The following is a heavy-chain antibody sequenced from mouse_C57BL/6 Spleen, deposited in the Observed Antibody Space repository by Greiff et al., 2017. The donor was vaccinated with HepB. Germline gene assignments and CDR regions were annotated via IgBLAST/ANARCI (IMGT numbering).Heavy chain of an antibody. CDR3: ARYGNYGFDY. CDR1: GYTFTNYW. CDR2: IYPGGGYT. V-gene: IGHV1-63*01. D-gene: IGHD2-1*01. Sequence: VKLQESGAELVRPGTSVKMSCKASGYTFTNYWIGWAKQRPGHGLEWIGDIYPGGGYTNYNEKVKGKATLTADKSSSTAYMQFSSLTSEDSAIYYCARYGNYGFDYWGQGTTLTVSS. J-gene: IGHJ2*01.